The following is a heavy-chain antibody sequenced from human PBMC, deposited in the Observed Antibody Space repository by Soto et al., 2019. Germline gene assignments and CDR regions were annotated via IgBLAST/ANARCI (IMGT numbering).Heavy chain of an antibody. V-gene: IGHV1-46*01. CDR2: INPSGGST. D-gene: IGHD6-6*01. Sequence: ASVKVSCKASGYTFTIYYMHWVLQAPGQGLEWMGIINPSGGSTSYAQKFQGRVTMTRDTSTSTVYMELSSLRSEDTAVYYCARDPFETDSIVGINSSREGLYWGQGTLVTVPS. CDR3: ARDPFETDSIVGINSSREGLY. CDR1: GYTFTIYY. J-gene: IGHJ4*02.